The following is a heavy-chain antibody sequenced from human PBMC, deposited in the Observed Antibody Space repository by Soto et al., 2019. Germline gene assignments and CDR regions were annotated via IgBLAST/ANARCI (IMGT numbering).Heavy chain of an antibody. Sequence: GSLRLSCAASGFTFDDYGMSWVRQAPGKGLEWVSGINWNGGSTGYADSVKGRFTISRDNAKNSLYLQMNSLRAEDTALYHCARVYIIGLTYSSGYASDYWGQGTLVTVSS. V-gene: IGHV3-20*01. CDR2: INWNGGST. D-gene: IGHD6-19*01. CDR3: ARVYIIGLTYSSGYASDY. CDR1: GFTFDDYG. J-gene: IGHJ4*02.